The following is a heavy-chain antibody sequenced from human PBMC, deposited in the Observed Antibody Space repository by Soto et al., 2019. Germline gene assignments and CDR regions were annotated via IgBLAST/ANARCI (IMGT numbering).Heavy chain of an antibody. CDR3: VRQGGPATPMLIGY. CDR2: IHPGDSET. CDR1: GYFFTTYW. Sequence: GASLKISCRASGYFFTTYWIGRVRQVSGKGLEWVGIIHPGDSETRHSPSFEGRVTISDDRSINTAYLQWSSLNASDTAMYYCVRQGGPATPMLIGYWGQGTLVTVS. V-gene: IGHV5-51*01. D-gene: IGHD5-18*01. J-gene: IGHJ4*02.